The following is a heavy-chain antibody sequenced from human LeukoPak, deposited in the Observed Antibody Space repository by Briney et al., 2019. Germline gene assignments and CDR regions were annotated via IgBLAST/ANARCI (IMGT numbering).Heavy chain of an antibody. J-gene: IGHJ2*01. CDR1: GYTFTGYY. CDR2: INPNSGGT. Sequence: ASVTVSCKASGYTFTGYYMHWVRQAPGQGLEWMGWINPNSGGTNYAQKFQGRVTMTRDTSISTAYMELSRLTSDDTAVYYCARDLGPIVATFDFFWYFDLWGRGTLLTVSS. CDR3: ARDLGPIVATFDFFWYFDL. V-gene: IGHV1-2*02. D-gene: IGHD5-12*01.